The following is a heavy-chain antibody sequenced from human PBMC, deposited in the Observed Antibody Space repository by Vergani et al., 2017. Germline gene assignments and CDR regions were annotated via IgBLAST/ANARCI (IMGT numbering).Heavy chain of an antibody. D-gene: IGHD6-6*01. J-gene: IGHJ4*02. CDR3: AVQGRCDY. V-gene: IGHV3-48*01. Sequence: EVQLVESGGGLVQPGGSLRLSCAASGFTFSSYSINWVRQAPGKGLEWVSYISSSSSSIYYADSVKGRFIISRDNAKNSLYLQMNSLRPEDTAVYYCAVQGRCDYWGQGTLVTVSS. CDR2: ISSSSSSI. CDR1: GFTFSSYS.